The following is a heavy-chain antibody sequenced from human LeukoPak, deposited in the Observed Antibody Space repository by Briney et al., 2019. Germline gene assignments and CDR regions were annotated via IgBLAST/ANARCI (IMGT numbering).Heavy chain of an antibody. CDR1: GGSISSYY. Sequence: SQTLSLTCTVSGGSISSYYWSWIRQPAGKGLEWIGRIYTSGSTNYNPSLKSRVTMSVDTSKNQFSLKLSSVIAADTAVYYCAREGYCSSTSCPVDWGQGTLVTVSS. V-gene: IGHV4-4*07. CDR3: AREGYCSSTSCPVD. J-gene: IGHJ4*02. D-gene: IGHD2-2*01. CDR2: IYTSGST.